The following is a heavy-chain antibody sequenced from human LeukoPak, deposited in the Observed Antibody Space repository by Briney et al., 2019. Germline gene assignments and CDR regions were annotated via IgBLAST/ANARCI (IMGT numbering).Heavy chain of an antibody. V-gene: IGHV1-69*04. CDR1: GGTFSSYA. CDR3: ARTGRDPYYYYYMDV. CDR2: IIPILGIA. D-gene: IGHD7-27*01. J-gene: IGHJ6*03. Sequence: SVKVSCKASGGTFSSYAISWVRQAPGQGLEWMGRIIPILGIANYAQKFQGRVTITADESTSTAYMELSSLRSEDTAVYYCARTGRDPYYYYYMDVWGKGTTVTVSS.